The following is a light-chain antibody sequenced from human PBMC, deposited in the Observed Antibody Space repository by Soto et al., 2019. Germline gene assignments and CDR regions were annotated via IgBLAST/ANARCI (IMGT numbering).Light chain of an antibody. CDR1: SSDVGGYNY. CDR2: DVR. CDR3: SSYTSNSIPVV. Sequence: QSALTQPASVSGSPGQSITISCTGTSSDVGGYNYVSWYQHHPGKAPKVMIYDVRNRPSGVSNRFSGSKSGNTASLTISGLQAEDEADYYCSSYTSNSIPVVFGGGTKLTVL. V-gene: IGLV2-14*03. J-gene: IGLJ2*01.